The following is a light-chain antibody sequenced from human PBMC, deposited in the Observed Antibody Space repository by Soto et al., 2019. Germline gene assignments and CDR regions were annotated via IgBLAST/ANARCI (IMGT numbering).Light chain of an antibody. V-gene: IGKV1-5*03. CDR1: QSIDNW. J-gene: IGKJ1*01. Sequence: DIQMTQSPSTLSASEGDRVTITCRASQSIDNWLAWYQQKPGKAPKLLIYKASTLESGVPSRFSGSGSGTEFTLTIGSLQPDDFATYYCQQYSSYSSGTFGQGTKVEIK. CDR2: KAS. CDR3: QQYSSYSSGT.